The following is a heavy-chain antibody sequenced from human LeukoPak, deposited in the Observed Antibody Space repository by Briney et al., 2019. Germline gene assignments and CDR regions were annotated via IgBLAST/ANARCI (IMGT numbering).Heavy chain of an antibody. Sequence: GASVKVSCKASGYTFTSYYMHWVRQAPGQGLEWMGIINPSGGSTSYAQKFQGRVTMTRNTSVSTAYMELSSLRSEDTAVYYCARNGVVVPAAILRDNWFDPWGQGTLVTVSS. CDR2: INPSGGST. D-gene: IGHD2-2*02. V-gene: IGHV1-46*01. CDR1: GYTFTSYY. J-gene: IGHJ5*02. CDR3: ARNGVVVPAAILRDNWFDP.